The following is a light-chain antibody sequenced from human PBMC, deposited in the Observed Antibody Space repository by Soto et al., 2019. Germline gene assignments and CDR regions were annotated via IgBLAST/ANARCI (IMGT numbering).Light chain of an antibody. Sequence: EIVMTQSPATLSVSPGESATLSCRASQSVSSNLAWYQQKPGQAPRLLIYGASTRATGLPARFSGSGSGTEFTLTISSLQSEDFAVYHCQQYNNWPPLTFGGGTKVEIK. V-gene: IGKV3-15*01. J-gene: IGKJ4*01. CDR3: QQYNNWPPLT. CDR1: QSVSSN. CDR2: GAS.